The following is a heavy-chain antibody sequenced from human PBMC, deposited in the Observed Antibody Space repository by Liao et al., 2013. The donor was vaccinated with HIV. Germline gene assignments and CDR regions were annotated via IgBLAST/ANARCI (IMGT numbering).Heavy chain of an antibody. CDR3: ARGAGYSSGWYVSPFDS. CDR1: GGSFSGYY. V-gene: IGHV4-34*01. J-gene: IGHJ4*02. CDR2: IYYTGST. D-gene: IGHD6-19*01. Sequence: QVQLQQWGAGLLKPSETLSLTCAVYGGSFSGYYWGWIRQPPGKGLEWIGSIYYTGSTYYNPSLKSRVTMSVDTSKNQFSLKLSSVTAADTAVYYCARGAGYSSGWYVSPFDSWGQGTLVAVSS.